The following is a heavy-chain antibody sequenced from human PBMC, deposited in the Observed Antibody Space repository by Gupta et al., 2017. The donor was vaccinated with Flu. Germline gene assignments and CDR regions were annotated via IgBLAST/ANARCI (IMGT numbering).Heavy chain of an antibody. CDR2: INPKNGVT. Sequence: QVQLVQSGAEVKKPGASVKVSCKASGYPFTDYYIPWVRRAPGQGLEWMGWINPKNGVTNDPREFQGRATMTRDMSIGTVYMELNSLRSDDTAIYYCARDMGVVTGMGPKAMDVWGQGTTVTVSS. CDR3: ARDMGVVTGMGPKAMDV. CDR1: GYPFTDYY. J-gene: IGHJ6*02. D-gene: IGHD2-21*02. V-gene: IGHV1-2*02.